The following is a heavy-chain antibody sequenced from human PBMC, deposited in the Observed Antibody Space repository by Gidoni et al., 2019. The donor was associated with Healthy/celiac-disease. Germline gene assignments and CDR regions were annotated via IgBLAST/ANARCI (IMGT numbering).Heavy chain of an antibody. CDR1: GFTVSSYR. V-gene: IGHV3-21*01. Sequence: EVQLVESGGGLVKPGGSLRLSCAASGFTVSSYRMNWVREAPGKGLEWFSCSSSSSTYRYYADSVKGRFTISRDNAKNSLYLQMNSRRAEDTAVYYCARTVVTPDYWGQGTLVTVSS. CDR2: SSSSSTYR. J-gene: IGHJ4*02. CDR3: ARTVVTPDY. D-gene: IGHD2-21*02.